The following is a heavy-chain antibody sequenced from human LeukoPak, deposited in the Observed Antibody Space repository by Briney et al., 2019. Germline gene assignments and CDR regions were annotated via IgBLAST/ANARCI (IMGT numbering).Heavy chain of an antibody. D-gene: IGHD6-13*01. J-gene: IGHJ4*02. CDR1: GFTFSSYG. CDR3: ANRVTGIAADDY. CDR2: ISYDGSNK. Sequence: PGRSLRLSCAASGFTFSSYGMHWVRQAPGKGLEWVAVISYDGSNKYYADSVKGRFTISRDNSKNTLYLQMNSLRAEDTAVYYCANRVTGIAADDYWGQGTLVTVSS. V-gene: IGHV3-30*18.